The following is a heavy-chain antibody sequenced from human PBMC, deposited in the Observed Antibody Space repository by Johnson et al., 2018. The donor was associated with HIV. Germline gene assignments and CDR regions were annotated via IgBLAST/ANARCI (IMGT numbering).Heavy chain of an antibody. Sequence: VQLVESGGGLIQPGGSLRLSCAASGFTVSSNYMSWVRQAPGKGLEWVSVIYSGGSTFYADSVKGRFTISRDNSNNTLYLQMNSLRPEDTAVYYCARDSGSGWGGDAFDFWGQGTTVTVSS. J-gene: IGHJ3*01. CDR3: ARDSGSGWGGDAFDF. V-gene: IGHV3-66*03. CDR2: IYSGGST. D-gene: IGHD6-19*01. CDR1: GFTVSSNY.